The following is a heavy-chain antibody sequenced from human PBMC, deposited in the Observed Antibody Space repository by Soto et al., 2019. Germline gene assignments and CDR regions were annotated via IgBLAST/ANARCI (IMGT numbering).Heavy chain of an antibody. J-gene: IGHJ2*01. CDR1: GYTFTSYG. V-gene: IGHV1-18*01. D-gene: IGHD3-3*01. CDR2: ISAYNGHT. CDR3: SIGLEDWYFDL. Sequence: QVQLVQSGAEVKKPGASVKVSCKPSGYTFTSYGISWVRQAPGQGLEWMGWISAYNGHTNYAQKLQGRVTMTTDTATSTGYMELRSLRSDDTAVYYWSIGLEDWYFDLWGRGTLVTVSS.